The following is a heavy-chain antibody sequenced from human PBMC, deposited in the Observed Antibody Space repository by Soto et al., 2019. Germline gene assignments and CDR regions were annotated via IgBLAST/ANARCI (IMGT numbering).Heavy chain of an antibody. J-gene: IGHJ3*02. CDR2: FDPEDGET. D-gene: IGHD2-2*01. CDR1: GYTLTELS. CDR3: ATDRPAFNCSSTSCYAFDI. Sequence: GASVKVSCKVSGYTLTELSMHWVRQAPGEGLEWMGGFDPEDGETIYAQKFQGRVTMTEDTSTDTAYMELSSLRSEDTAVYYCATDRPAFNCSSTSCYAFDIWGQGTMVTVSS. V-gene: IGHV1-24*01.